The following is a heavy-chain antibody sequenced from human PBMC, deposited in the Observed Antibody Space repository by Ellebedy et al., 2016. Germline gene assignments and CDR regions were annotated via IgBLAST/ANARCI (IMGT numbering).Heavy chain of an antibody. CDR2: IYPGDSDT. D-gene: IGHD6-13*01. CDR3: ARRIAADDDH. Sequence: GESLKISRKRSGYSITSYWIGWVRQMPGKGLEWMGIIYPGDSDTRYSPSFHGQVTISADKSISTAYLQWSSLKASDTAMYYCARRIAADDDHWGQGTLVTVSS. CDR1: GYSITSYW. J-gene: IGHJ4*02. V-gene: IGHV5-51*01.